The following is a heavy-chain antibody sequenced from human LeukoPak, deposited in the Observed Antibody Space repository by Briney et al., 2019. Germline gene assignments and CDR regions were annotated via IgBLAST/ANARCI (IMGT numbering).Heavy chain of an antibody. D-gene: IGHD5-24*01. Sequence: GGSLRLSCAASGFTFSSYAMHWVRQAPGKGLEWVAVISYDGSNKYYADSVKGRFTISRDNSKNTLYLQMNSLGAEDTAVYYCARDRVEMATIPDAFDIWGQGTMVTVSS. CDR2: ISYDGSNK. J-gene: IGHJ3*02. CDR1: GFTFSSYA. V-gene: IGHV3-30-3*01. CDR3: ARDRVEMATIPDAFDI.